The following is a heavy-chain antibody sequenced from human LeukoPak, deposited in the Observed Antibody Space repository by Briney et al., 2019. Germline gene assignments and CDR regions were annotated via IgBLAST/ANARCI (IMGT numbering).Heavy chain of an antibody. J-gene: IGHJ4*02. V-gene: IGHV3-23*01. Sequence: GGSLRHSCAASGFTFSGYAMTWVRQAPGKGPEWVSHISGSGSGTYYAASVKGRFTISRDNSKNALYLQMNSLRAEDTALYYCAKPRGGTYQYYFDYWGQGALVTVSS. CDR2: ISGSGSGT. CDR1: GFTFSGYA. CDR3: AKPRGGTYQYYFDY. D-gene: IGHD1-26*01.